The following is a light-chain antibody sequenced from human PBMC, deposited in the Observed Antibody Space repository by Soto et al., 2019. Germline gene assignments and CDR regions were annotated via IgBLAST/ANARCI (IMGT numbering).Light chain of an antibody. V-gene: IGKV3-11*01. CDR1: QSISNY. CDR3: QQRSQWPLT. CDR2: DVS. J-gene: IGKJ1*01. Sequence: EIVLTQSPATLSLSPGERATLSCRASQSISNYLAWYQQKPGQAPRLLMYDVSNRATGVPARFSGSGSGTDFTLTISSLEPEDSAVYYCQQRSQWPLTIGQGTKVEIK.